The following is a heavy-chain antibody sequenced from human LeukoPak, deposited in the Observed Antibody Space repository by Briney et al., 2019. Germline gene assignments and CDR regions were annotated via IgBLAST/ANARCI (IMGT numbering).Heavy chain of an antibody. CDR3: AKDPDLQLWLNQMPKPNDY. D-gene: IGHD5-18*01. Sequence: QPGGSLRLSCAASGFTFSSYGMHWVRQAPGKGLEWVAFIRYDGSNKYYADSVKGRFTISRDNSKNTLYLQMNSLRAEDTAVYYCAKDPDLQLWLNQMPKPNDYWGQGTLVTVSS. V-gene: IGHV3-30*02. J-gene: IGHJ4*02. CDR1: GFTFSSYG. CDR2: IRYDGSNK.